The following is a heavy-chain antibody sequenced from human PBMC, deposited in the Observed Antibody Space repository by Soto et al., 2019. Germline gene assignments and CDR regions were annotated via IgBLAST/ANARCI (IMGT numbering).Heavy chain of an antibody. CDR2: MNPNLGNT. J-gene: IGHJ6*02. CDR1: GYTFTAYD. V-gene: IGHV1-8*01. CDR3: TRGLLVTGRHYYYGLDV. Sequence: QVQLVQSGAEVKKPGASVKVSCKASGYTFTAYDMNWVRQASGQGLEWMGWMNPNLGNTDYAQTFQGRITIPRDTSTRTAYMELSNLESEDTAVYYCTRGLLVTGRHYYYGLDVWGQGTTVTVSS. D-gene: IGHD2-21*02.